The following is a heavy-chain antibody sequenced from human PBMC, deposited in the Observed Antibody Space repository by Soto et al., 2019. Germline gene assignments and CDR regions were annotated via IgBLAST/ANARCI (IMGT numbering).Heavy chain of an antibody. CDR1: GFTFSSYG. CDR3: ARQPYSGYEFDD. V-gene: IGHV3-33*01. Sequence: PGGSLRLSCAASGFTFSSYGMHWVRQAPGKGLEWVAVIWYDGSNKYYADSVKGRFTISRDNSKNTLYLQMNSLRAEDTAVYYCARQPYSGYEFDDWGQGTRVTVAS. D-gene: IGHD5-12*01. CDR2: IWYDGSNK. J-gene: IGHJ4*02.